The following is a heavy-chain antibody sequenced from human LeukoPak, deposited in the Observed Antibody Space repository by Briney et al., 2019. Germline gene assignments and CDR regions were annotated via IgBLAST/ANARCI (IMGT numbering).Heavy chain of an antibody. D-gene: IGHD2-21*02. CDR2: ISAYNGYT. CDR3: AREGLAYCGGDCYSPLFDY. V-gene: IGHV1-18*04. J-gene: IGHJ4*02. CDR1: GYTFTSYG. Sequence: ASVKVSCKASGYTFTSYGISWVRQAPGQGLEWMGWISAYNGYTSYAQNFQGRVTMTTDASTSTAYMELRSLRSDDTAVYYCAREGLAYCGGDCYSPLFDYWGQGTLVTVSS.